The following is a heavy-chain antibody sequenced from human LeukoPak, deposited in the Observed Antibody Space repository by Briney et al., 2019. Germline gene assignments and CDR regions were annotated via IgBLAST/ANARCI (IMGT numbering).Heavy chain of an antibody. V-gene: IGHV1-24*01. CDR2: FDPEDGET. CDR1: GYTLTELS. CDR3: ATTLGTVVNFDY. Sequence: ASVKVSCKASGYTLTELSMHWVRQAPGKGLERMGGFDPEDGETIYAQKFQGRVTMTEDTSTDTAYMELSSLRSEDTAVYYCATTLGTVVNFDYWGQGTLVTVSS. D-gene: IGHD4-23*01. J-gene: IGHJ4*02.